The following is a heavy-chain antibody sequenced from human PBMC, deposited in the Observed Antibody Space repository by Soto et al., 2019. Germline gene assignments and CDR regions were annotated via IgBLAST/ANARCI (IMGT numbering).Heavy chain of an antibody. J-gene: IGHJ5*02. V-gene: IGHV3-33*01. D-gene: IGHD2-15*01. CDR3: ARDRAGWQPLLRIWFDP. Sequence: QVQLVESGGGVVQPGRSLRLSCAASGFTFSSYGMHWVRQAPGKGLEWVAVIWYDGSNKYYADSVKGRFTISRDNSKKEQYLQRNSLRAEDTAVYYRARDRAGWQPLLRIWFDPCGQGPLVAVSS. CDR2: IWYDGSNK. CDR1: GFTFSSYG.